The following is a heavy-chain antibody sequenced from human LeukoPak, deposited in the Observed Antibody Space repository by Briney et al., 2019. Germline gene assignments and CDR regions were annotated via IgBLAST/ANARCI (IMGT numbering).Heavy chain of an antibody. CDR3: ARASLSITMNSQIDY. V-gene: IGHV3-53*04. Sequence: GGSLRLSCAASGFTVSSNYMSWVRQAPGKGLEWVSVIYSGGSTYYADSVKGRFTISRHNSKNTLYLQMNSLRSDDTAVYYCARASLSITMNSQIDYWGQGTLVTVSS. CDR1: GFTVSSNY. D-gene: IGHD3-22*01. CDR2: IYSGGST. J-gene: IGHJ4*02.